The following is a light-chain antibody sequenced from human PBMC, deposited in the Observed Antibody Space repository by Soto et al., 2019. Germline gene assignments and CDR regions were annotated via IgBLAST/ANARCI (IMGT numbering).Light chain of an antibody. V-gene: IGLV7-46*01. Sequence: QAVVTQEPSLTVSPGGTVTLTCGSSDGPVTSNHYPYWYQQRPGQVPRTLIYDTTNRQSWAPARFSGSLVGVKAALTLSGAQPEDEADYYCLLACSGGRVFGGGTKLTVL. J-gene: IGLJ2*01. CDR1: DGPVTSNHY. CDR3: LLACSGGRV. CDR2: DTT.